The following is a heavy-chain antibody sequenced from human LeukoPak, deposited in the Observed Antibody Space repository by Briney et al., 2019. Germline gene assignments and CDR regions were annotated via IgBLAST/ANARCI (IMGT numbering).Heavy chain of an antibody. V-gene: IGHV1-2*02. J-gene: IGHJ4*02. D-gene: IGHD3-10*01. CDR3: ARVVRGVISY. CDR2: IKPNSSGT. CDR1: GYTFTGYY. Sequence: ASVNVSCKASGYTFTGYYMHWVRQAPGQGLEWMGWIKPNSSGTNYAQKFQGRVTMTRDTSISTADMELSRLRSVATAVYYCARVVRGVISYWGQGTLVTVSS.